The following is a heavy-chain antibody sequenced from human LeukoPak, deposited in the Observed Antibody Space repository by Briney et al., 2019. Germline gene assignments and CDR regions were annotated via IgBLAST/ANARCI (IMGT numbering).Heavy chain of an antibody. Sequence: GGSLRLSCAASGFTFSSYGMHWVRQAPGKGLEWVAFIRYDGSNKKYSDSVKGRFTVSRDTSKNTLYLQMNSLRAEDTAVYYCAKDRSGMGYYFDFWGQGTLVTVSS. CDR3: AKDRSGMGYYFDF. J-gene: IGHJ4*02. D-gene: IGHD1-26*01. CDR1: GFTFSSYG. V-gene: IGHV3-30*02. CDR2: IRYDGSNK.